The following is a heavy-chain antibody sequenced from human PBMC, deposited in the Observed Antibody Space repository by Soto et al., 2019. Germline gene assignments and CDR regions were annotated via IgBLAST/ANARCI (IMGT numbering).Heavy chain of an antibody. J-gene: IGHJ6*02. V-gene: IGHV1-18*01. Sequence: ASVKVSCKASGYTFTSYGISWVRQAPGQGLEWMGWISAYNGKTNYAQKHQGRVTMTTDTSTSTAYMELSSLRSEDTAVYYCAIVWYYYGSGSYQNYYYYYGMDVWGQGTTVTVSS. CDR2: ISAYNGKT. CDR3: AIVWYYYGSGSYQNYYYYYGMDV. CDR1: GYTFTSYG. D-gene: IGHD3-10*01.